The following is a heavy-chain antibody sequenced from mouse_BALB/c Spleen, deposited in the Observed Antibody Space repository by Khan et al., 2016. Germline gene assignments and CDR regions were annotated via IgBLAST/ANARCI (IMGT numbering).Heavy chain of an antibody. J-gene: IGHJ3*01. Sequence: QVQLQQSGAELVRPGSSVKISCKASGYAFSGYWMNWVKQRHGQGLEWIGQIYPGDGDTNYNGKFKGKATLTADKSSSTAYMQLSSLTSEDSAVYFCARGTPFASWGQGTLVTVSA. CDR2: IYPGDGDT. V-gene: IGHV1-80*01. D-gene: IGHD2-14*01. CDR1: GYAFSGYW. CDR3: ARGTPFAS.